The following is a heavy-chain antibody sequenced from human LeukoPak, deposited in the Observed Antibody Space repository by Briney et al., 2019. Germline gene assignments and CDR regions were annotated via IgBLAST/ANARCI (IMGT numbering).Heavy chain of an antibody. D-gene: IGHD3-10*01. CDR2: MYTSGNT. Sequence: SETLSLTCTVSGGSISSGGYYWSWIRQPAGKGLEWIGRMYTSGNTNYNPSLKSRATISVDTSKNQFSLELSSVTAADTAVYYXXXERLAMVRGVIPKEAWGWFDPWGRGTLVTVSS. CDR1: GGSISSGGYY. J-gene: IGHJ5*02. V-gene: IGHV4-61*02. CDR3: XXERLAMVRGVIPKEAWGWFDP.